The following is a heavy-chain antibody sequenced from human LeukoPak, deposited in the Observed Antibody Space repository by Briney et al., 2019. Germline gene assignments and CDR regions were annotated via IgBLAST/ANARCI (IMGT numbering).Heavy chain of an antibody. D-gene: IGHD3/OR15-3a*01. J-gene: IGHJ5*02. CDR2: IKTDGSEK. CDR3: VRGGTYWTVS. V-gene: IGHV3-7*01. CDR1: GFIFSDSW. Sequence: HPGGSLRLSCTASGFIFSDSWMSWVRQAPGKGLEWVATIKTDGSEKFHVASVSGRFSISRDNTKDSLYLQMNGLRVDDTALYYCVRGGTYWTVSWGQGTLVTVSS.